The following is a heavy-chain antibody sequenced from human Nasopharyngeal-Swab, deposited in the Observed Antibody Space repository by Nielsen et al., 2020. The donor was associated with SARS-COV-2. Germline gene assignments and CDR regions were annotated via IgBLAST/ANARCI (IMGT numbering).Heavy chain of an antibody. CDR2: ISYDGSNK. J-gene: IGHJ2*01. D-gene: IGHD6-19*01. V-gene: IGHV3-30-3*01. CDR3: ARGEQWLVVPNWYFDL. Sequence: WIRQPPGKGLEWVAVISYDGSNKYYADSVKGRFTISRDNSKNTLYLQMNSLRAEDTAVYYCARGEQWLVVPNWYFDLWGRGTLVTVSS.